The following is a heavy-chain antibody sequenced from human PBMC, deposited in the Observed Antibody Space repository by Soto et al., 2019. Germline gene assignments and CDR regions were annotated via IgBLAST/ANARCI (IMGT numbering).Heavy chain of an antibody. CDR3: ARYYDSSGYPSLNWFDP. V-gene: IGHV4-59*01. Sequence: KPSETLSLTCTVSGGSISSYYWSWIRQPPGKGLEWIGYIYYSGSTNYNPSLKSRVTISVDTSKNQFSLKLSSVTAADTAVYYCARYYDSSGYPSLNWFDPWGQGTLVTVSS. CDR2: IYYSGST. D-gene: IGHD3-22*01. CDR1: GGSISSYY. J-gene: IGHJ5*02.